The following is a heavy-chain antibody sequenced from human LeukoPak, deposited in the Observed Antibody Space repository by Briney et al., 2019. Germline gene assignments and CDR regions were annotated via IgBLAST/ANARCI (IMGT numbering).Heavy chain of an antibody. D-gene: IGHD6-13*01. V-gene: IGHV1-8*03. Sequence: GASVKVSCKASGGTFSSYDINWVRQATGQGLEWMGWMNPNSGNTGYAQKFQGRVTITRNTSISTAYMELSSLRSEDTAVYYCARSPDLQQLPDYWGQGTLVTVSS. CDR1: GGTFSSYD. J-gene: IGHJ4*02. CDR2: MNPNSGNT. CDR3: ARSPDLQQLPDY.